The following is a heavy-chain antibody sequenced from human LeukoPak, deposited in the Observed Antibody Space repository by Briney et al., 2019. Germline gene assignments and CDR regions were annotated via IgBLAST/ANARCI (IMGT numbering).Heavy chain of an antibody. D-gene: IGHD1-14*01. J-gene: IGHJ4*02. CDR2: ISYSSSFL. CDR1: GFTFSTHS. V-gene: IGHV3-21*01. Sequence: GGSLRLSCEATGFTFSTHSMNWVRQAPGKGLEWVSSISYSSSFLDYADSVQGRFTVSRDNAKNSLYLQMNSLRAEDTAVYYCAREVTAEWGQGTLVTVSS. CDR3: AREVTAE.